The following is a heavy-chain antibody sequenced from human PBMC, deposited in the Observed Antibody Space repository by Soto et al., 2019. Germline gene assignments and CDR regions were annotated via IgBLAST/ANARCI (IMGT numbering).Heavy chain of an antibody. V-gene: IGHV2-5*01. CDR3: ARGDGGYELIYCDC. CDR2: IYWNDDK. CDR1: GFSLNTPGAA. D-gene: IGHD5-12*01. J-gene: IGHJ4*02. Sequence: SGPTLVNPTQTLTLTCTFSGFSLNTPGAAVGWIRQPPGKALEWLALIYWNDDKRFSPSLKTSLTITKDTSKNQVVLTLTSVDAVDTATYCCARGDGGYELIYCDCWGPGTLVTLCS.